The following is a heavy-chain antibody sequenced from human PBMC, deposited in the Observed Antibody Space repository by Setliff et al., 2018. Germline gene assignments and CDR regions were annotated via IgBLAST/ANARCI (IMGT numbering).Heavy chain of an antibody. Sequence: PSETLSLTCTVSGYSISSVYIWGWIRQPPGKGLEWVGNIVHTGSINYNPSLKSRLTISRDTSKNQVSLKLNSVTATDTAVYYCARDLGHGGDSDYWGQGIQVTVSS. D-gene: IGHD2-21*02. CDR1: GYSISSVYI. CDR2: IVHTGSI. CDR3: ARDLGHGGDSDY. V-gene: IGHV4-38-2*02. J-gene: IGHJ4*02.